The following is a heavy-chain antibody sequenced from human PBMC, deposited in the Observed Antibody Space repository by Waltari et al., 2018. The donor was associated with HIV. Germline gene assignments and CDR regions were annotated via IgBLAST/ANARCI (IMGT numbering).Heavy chain of an antibody. J-gene: IGHJ3*02. V-gene: IGHV4-34*01. CDR3: ARAVSITMIVVVSGHAFDI. Sequence: QVQLQQWGAGLLTPSETLSLTCAVYGGSFSGSYWSWSRQPPGTGLEWIGEINHSGSTNYNPSLKSRVTISVDTSKNQFSLKLSSVTAADTAVYYCARAVSITMIVVVSGHAFDIWGQGTMVTVSS. CDR2: INHSGST. CDR1: GGSFSGSY. D-gene: IGHD3-22*01.